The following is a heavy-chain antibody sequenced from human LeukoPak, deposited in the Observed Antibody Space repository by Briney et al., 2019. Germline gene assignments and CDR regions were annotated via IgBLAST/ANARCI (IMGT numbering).Heavy chain of an antibody. D-gene: IGHD2-15*01. Sequence: PGRSLRLSCAASGFTFSSYGMHWVRQAPGKGLEWVAVMSVNGVNKYYADSVRGRFTVSRDISKNTQFLQMNSLRFEDTAVYFCVRESCSGGSCTYDPFDIWGHGTMVTVST. CDR2: MSVNGVNK. J-gene: IGHJ3*02. V-gene: IGHV3-30*03. CDR3: VRESCSGGSCTYDPFDI. CDR1: GFTFSSYG.